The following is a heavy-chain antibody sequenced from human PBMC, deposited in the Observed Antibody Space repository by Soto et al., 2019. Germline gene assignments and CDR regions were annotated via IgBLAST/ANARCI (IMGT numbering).Heavy chain of an antibody. J-gene: IGHJ4*02. Sequence: QVQLVQSGAEVRKPGASVKVSCKPSGYTFNTYYLHWLRQAPGQALEWMGVIHPSGGGTTYAQKFLGRVTVTRDTSTPTVFMELSSLRSDDTAVYYCARGGHIAVVTASFDNWCQGTLVTVSS. D-gene: IGHD2-21*02. CDR3: ARGGHIAVVTASFDN. V-gene: IGHV1-46*02. CDR2: IHPSGGGT. CDR1: GYTFNTYY.